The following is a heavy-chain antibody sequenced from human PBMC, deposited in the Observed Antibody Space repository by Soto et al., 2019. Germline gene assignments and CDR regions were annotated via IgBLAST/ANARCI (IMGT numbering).Heavy chain of an antibody. CDR2: IYSGGST. CDR3: ARQISSVRWFDP. V-gene: IGHV3-53*01. CDR1: GFTVSSNY. J-gene: IGHJ5*02. D-gene: IGHD2-2*01. Sequence: GPLRLSCAASGFTVSSNYMSWVRQAPGKGLEWVSVIYSGGSTYYADSVKGRFTISRDNSKNTLYLQMNSLRAEDTAVYYCARQISSVRWFDPWGQGTLVTVSS.